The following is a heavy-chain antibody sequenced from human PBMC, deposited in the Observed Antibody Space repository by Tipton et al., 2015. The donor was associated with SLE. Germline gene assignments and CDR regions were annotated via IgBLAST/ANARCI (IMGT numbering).Heavy chain of an antibody. CDR3: ACRPFNYDFWSGYYTGGAFGI. CDR1: GGSFSGYY. Sequence: TLSLTCAVYGGSFSGYYWSWIRQPPGKGLEWIGEINHSGSTNYNPSLKSRVTISVDTSKNQFSLKLSSVTAADTAVYYCACRPFNYDFWSGYYTGGAFGIWGQGTMVTVSS. D-gene: IGHD3-3*01. CDR2: INHSGST. V-gene: IGHV4-34*01. J-gene: IGHJ3*02.